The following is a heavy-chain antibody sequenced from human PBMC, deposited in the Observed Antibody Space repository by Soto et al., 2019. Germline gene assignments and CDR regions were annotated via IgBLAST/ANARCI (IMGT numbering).Heavy chain of an antibody. J-gene: IGHJ4*02. CDR2: IRSKAYGGTT. CDR3: ARDLIAARPEYYFDS. CDR1: GFTFGDYA. V-gene: IGHV3-49*03. Sequence: GGSLRLSCTASGFTFGDYAMSWFRQAPGKGLEWVGFIRSKAYGGTTEYAASVKGRFTISRDDSKSIAYLQMNSLRAEDTALYYCARDLIAARPEYYFDSWGQGTLVTVSS. D-gene: IGHD6-6*01.